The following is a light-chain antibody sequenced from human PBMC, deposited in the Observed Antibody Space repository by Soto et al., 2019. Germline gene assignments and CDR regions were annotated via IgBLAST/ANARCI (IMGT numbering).Light chain of an antibody. J-gene: IGLJ3*02. CDR3: SSCTSSTTLV. Sequence: QSVLTQPASVSGSPGQSITISCTGTSSDVGGYNYVSWYQQHPGKAPKLMIYAVSNRPSGVSNRFSGSKSGNTASLTISGLQAEDEADYYCSSCTSSTTLVFGGGTKLTVL. CDR2: AVS. CDR1: SSDVGGYNY. V-gene: IGLV2-14*01.